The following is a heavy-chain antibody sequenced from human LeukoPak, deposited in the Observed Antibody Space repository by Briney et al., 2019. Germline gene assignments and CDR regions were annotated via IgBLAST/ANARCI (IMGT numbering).Heavy chain of an antibody. CDR3: ARPGIAAAEGRYFDL. Sequence: SETLSLTCAVYGGSFSGYYWSWIRQPPGKGLEWIGEINHSGSTNYNPSLKSRVTISVDTSKNQFSLKLSSVTAVDTAVYYCARPGIAAAEGRYFDLWGRGTLVTVSS. V-gene: IGHV4-34*01. CDR2: INHSGST. D-gene: IGHD6-13*01. J-gene: IGHJ2*01. CDR1: GGSFSGYY.